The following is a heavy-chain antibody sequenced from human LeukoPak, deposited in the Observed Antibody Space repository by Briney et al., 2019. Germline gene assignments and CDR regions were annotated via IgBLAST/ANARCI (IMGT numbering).Heavy chain of an antibody. J-gene: IGHJ4*02. Sequence: GGSLRLSCAASGFTFSSYWMSWVRQAPGKGLEWVANIKQDGSEKYYVDSVKGRFTISRDNAKNSLYLQMNSLRAEDTAVYYCAREKGQMDSSGYSYFDYWGQGTLVTVSS. CDR2: IKQDGSEK. CDR1: GFTFSSYW. CDR3: AREKGQMDSSGYSYFDY. D-gene: IGHD3-22*01. V-gene: IGHV3-7*01.